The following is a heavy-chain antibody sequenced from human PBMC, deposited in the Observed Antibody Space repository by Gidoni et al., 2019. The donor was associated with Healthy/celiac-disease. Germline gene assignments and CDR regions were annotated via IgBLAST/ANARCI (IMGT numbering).Heavy chain of an antibody. CDR2: IYSGGST. CDR1: GFTFSSNY. Sequence: EVQLVETGGGLIQPGGSLRLSCAASGFTFSSNYMSWVRQAPGKGLEWVSVIYSGGSTYYADSVKGRFTISRDNSKNTLYLQMNSLRAEDTAVYYCARGLTHSITMVRGVSDAFDIWGQGTMVTVSS. D-gene: IGHD3-10*01. CDR3: ARGLTHSITMVRGVSDAFDI. J-gene: IGHJ3*02. V-gene: IGHV3-53*02.